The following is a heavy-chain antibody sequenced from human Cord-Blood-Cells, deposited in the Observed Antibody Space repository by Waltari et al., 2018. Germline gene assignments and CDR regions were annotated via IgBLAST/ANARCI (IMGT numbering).Heavy chain of an antibody. Sequence: QLQLQESGPGLVKPSETLSLPCTVSGGSISSSSYYWGWIRQPPGKGLEWIGSIYYSGSTYYNPSLKSRVTISVDTSKNQFSLKLSSVTAADTAVYYCARLRTIFGVVIDAFDIWGQGTMVTVSS. V-gene: IGHV4-39*01. D-gene: IGHD3-3*01. J-gene: IGHJ3*02. CDR3: ARLRTIFGVVIDAFDI. CDR1: GGSISSSSYY. CDR2: IYYSGST.